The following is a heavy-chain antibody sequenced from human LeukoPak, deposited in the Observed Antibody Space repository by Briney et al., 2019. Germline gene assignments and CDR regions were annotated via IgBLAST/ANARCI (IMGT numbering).Heavy chain of an antibody. V-gene: IGHV3-11*01. CDR1: GFTFSDYN. J-gene: IGHJ5*02. Sequence: PGGSLRLSFAASGFTFSDYNMNWVRQAPGKGLEWVSYITNGGSTIHHADSVKGRFTISMDNAKKTLYLQMNSLRAEDTAVYYCATDGAGFDTWGQGVLVTVSS. CDR3: ATDGAGFDT. CDR2: ITNGGSTI.